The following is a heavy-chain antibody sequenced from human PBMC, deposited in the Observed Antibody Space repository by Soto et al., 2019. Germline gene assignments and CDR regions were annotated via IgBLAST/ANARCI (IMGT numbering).Heavy chain of an antibody. CDR3: AADATAWQQMVPSDY. CDR2: VAVGSGYT. V-gene: IGHV1-58*01. J-gene: IGHJ4*02. D-gene: IGHD2-8*01. CDR1: GFTFTSSA. Sequence: ASVKVSCKASGFTFTSSAFQWVRQARGQRLEWIGWVAVGSGYTNYAQRFQDRVTLTRDMSTATTYMELSRLTSEDTAIYYCAADATAWQQMVPSDYWGQGTLVTVSS.